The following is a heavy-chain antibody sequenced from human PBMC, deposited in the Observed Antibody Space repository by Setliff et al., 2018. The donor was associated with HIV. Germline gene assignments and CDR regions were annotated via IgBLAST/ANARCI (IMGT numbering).Heavy chain of an antibody. J-gene: IGHJ4*02. V-gene: IGHV1-69*13. D-gene: IGHD1-26*01. CDR1: GGTFSSYA. Sequence: GASVKVSCKASGGTFSSYAITWVRQAPGQGLEWVGGIIPILGTANYAQKFQGRVSISADASTRTAYMELSSLTSDDTAVYYCATGSHGEGAADYWGLGTLVTVSS. CDR2: IIPILGTA. CDR3: ATGSHGEGAADY.